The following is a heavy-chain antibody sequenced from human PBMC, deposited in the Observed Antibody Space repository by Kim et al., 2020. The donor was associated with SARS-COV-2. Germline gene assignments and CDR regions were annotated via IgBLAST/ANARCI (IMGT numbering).Heavy chain of an antibody. J-gene: IGHJ2*01. CDR3: ARPAIAVAGFDL. CDR1: GGSISSSSYY. Sequence: SETLSLTCTVSGGSISSSSYYWGWIRQPPGKGLEWIVSIYYSGSTYYNPSLKSRVTISVDTSKNQFSLKLSSVTAADTAVYYCARPAIAVAGFDLWGRGT. D-gene: IGHD6-19*01. CDR2: IYYSGST. V-gene: IGHV4-39*01.